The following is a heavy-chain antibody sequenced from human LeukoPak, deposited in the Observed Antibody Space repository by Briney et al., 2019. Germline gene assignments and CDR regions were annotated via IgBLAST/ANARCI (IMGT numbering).Heavy chain of an antibody. CDR1: GGSFSGYY. CDR2: INHSGST. J-gene: IGHJ4*02. Sequence: SETLSLTCAVYGGSFSGYYWSWIRQPPGKGLEWIGEINHSGSTNYNPSLKSRVTISVDTSKNQFSLKLSSVTAADTAVYYCARQYCSGGSCRFDYWGQGTLVTVSS. V-gene: IGHV4-34*01. CDR3: ARQYCSGGSCRFDY. D-gene: IGHD2-15*01.